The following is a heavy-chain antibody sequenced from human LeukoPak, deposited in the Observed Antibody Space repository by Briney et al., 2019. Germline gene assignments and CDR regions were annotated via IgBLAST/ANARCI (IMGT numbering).Heavy chain of an antibody. V-gene: IGHV3-48*03. CDR3: AREIVSAVAGNFDY. CDR2: ISSSGSTR. J-gene: IGHJ4*02. D-gene: IGHD6-19*01. CDR1: GFTFSSYE. Sequence: GGSLRLSCAASGFTFSSYEMNWVRQAPGKGLEWVSYISSSGSTRTYADSVKGRFTISRDNAKNSLYLEMNSLRAEDTAVYYCAREIVSAVAGNFDYWGQGALVTVSS.